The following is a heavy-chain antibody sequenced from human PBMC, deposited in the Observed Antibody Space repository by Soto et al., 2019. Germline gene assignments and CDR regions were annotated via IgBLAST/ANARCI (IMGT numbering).Heavy chain of an antibody. J-gene: IGHJ4*02. CDR2: ISPYNGNT. V-gene: IGHV1-18*01. CDR3: ARDLVSGSDFWRAYNGGYFDY. Sequence: ASVKVSCKASGYTFRNYGITWVRQAPGQGREWMAWISPYNGNTNYAQDLQGRVTMTTDTSTSTAYMELRSLTSEDTAMYYCARDLVSGSDFWRAYNGGYFDYWGQGTLVTVSS. D-gene: IGHD3-3*01. CDR1: GYTFRNYG.